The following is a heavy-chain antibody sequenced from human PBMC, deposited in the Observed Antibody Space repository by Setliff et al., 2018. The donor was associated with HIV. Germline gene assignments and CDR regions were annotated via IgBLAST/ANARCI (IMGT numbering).Heavy chain of an antibody. CDR3: ARHSGSGYYLIDP. CDR1: GGSISSGDYY. CDR2: IYHSGST. V-gene: IGHV4-30-4*08. Sequence: PSETLSLTCTVSGGSISSGDYYWSWIRQPPEKGLEWIGYIYHSGSTYYNPSLKSRVTISVATSKNQFSLRLSSVTAADTAVYYCARHSGSGYYLIDPWGQGTLVTVSS. J-gene: IGHJ5*02. D-gene: IGHD3-22*01.